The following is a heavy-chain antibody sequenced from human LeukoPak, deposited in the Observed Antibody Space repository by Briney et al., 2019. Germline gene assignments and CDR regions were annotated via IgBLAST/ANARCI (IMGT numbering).Heavy chain of an antibody. V-gene: IGHV1-2*02. CDR3: ARATIFGVVTLLYYYYGMDV. CDR1: GYTFTGYY. CDR2: INPNSGGT. D-gene: IGHD3-3*01. Sequence: GASVKVSCKASGYTFTGYYMHWVRQAPGQGLEWMGWINPNSGGTNYAQKFQGRVTMTRDTSISTAYMELSRLRSDDTAVYYCARATIFGVVTLLYYYYGMDVWGQGTTVTVSS. J-gene: IGHJ6*02.